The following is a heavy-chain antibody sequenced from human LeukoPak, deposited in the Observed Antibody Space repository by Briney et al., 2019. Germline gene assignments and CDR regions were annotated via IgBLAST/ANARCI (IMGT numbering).Heavy chain of an antibody. Sequence: GGSLRLSCAASGFTFDDYGMSWVRQAPGKGLEWVSGINWNGGSTGYADPVKGRFTVSRDNSKNTLYLQMNSLRAEDTAVYYCARDVSTGYYRFDYWGQGTLVTVSS. CDR2: INWNGGST. V-gene: IGHV3-20*04. D-gene: IGHD3-9*01. J-gene: IGHJ4*02. CDR1: GFTFDDYG. CDR3: ARDVSTGYYRFDY.